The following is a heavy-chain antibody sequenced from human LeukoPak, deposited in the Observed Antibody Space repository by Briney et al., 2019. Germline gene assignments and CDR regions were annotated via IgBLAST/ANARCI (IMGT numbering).Heavy chain of an antibody. D-gene: IGHD1-14*01. J-gene: IGHJ4*02. CDR3: VTYSGGIKSPGYY. V-gene: IGHV3-7*01. CDR2: IKQDGSEK. Sequence: TGGSLRLSCAASGFTFPTYWMSWARQAPGKGLEWVANIKQDGSEKYYVDSVKGRFTISRDNAKNSLYLQMNSLRVEDTADYYCVTYSGGIKSPGYYWGQGTLVTVSS. CDR1: GFTFPTYW.